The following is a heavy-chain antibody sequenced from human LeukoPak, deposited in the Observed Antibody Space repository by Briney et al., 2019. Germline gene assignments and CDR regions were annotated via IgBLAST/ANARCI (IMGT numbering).Heavy chain of an antibody. Sequence: SETLSLTCAVYGGSFSGYYWSWIRRPPGKGLEWIGEINHSGSTNYNPSLKSRVTISVDTSKNQFSLKLSSVTAADTAVYYCARGPTYSGSLDYWGQGTLVTVSS. D-gene: IGHD1-26*01. CDR2: INHSGST. CDR3: ARGPTYSGSLDY. CDR1: GGSFSGYY. J-gene: IGHJ4*02. V-gene: IGHV4-34*01.